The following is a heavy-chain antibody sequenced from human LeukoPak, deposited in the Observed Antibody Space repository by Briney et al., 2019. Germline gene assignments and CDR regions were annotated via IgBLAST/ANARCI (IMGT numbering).Heavy chain of an antibody. V-gene: IGHV3-48*03. CDR2: ISSSGSTI. CDR3: ARDRLYSGSGGLFDF. Sequence: GGSLRLSCAASEFTFSSHDMTWVRQAPGKGLEWVSYISSSGSTIYYADSVKGRFIISRDNANDSLFLQMDSLRAEDTAVYYCARDRLYSGSGGLFDFWGQGTLVTVSS. CDR1: EFTFSSHD. D-gene: IGHD3-10*01. J-gene: IGHJ4*02.